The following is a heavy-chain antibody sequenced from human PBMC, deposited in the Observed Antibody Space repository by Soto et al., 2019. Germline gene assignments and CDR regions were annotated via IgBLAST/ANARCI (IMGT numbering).Heavy chain of an antibody. J-gene: IGHJ6*02. CDR2: LYYTGST. V-gene: IGHV4-59*01. Sequence: SETLSLTCTVSGDSISNFYWSWIRQSRGKRLEWIGYLYYTGSTNYNPSLKSRVTISVDTSKNQFTLKLSSVTAADTAVHYCARGGGYDFRRQQAPPIDVSGQGNTVTVSS. D-gene: IGHD3-3*01. CDR3: ARGGGYDFRRQQAPPIDV. CDR1: GDSISNFY.